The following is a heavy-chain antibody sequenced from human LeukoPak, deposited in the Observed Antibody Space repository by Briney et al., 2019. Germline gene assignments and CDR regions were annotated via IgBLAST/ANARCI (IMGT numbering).Heavy chain of an antibody. D-gene: IGHD2-15*01. V-gene: IGHV3-23*01. J-gene: IGHJ5*02. CDR3: AKNGGSQCYSHLDP. CDR2: TSGSGGST. CDR1: GFTFSSYA. Sequence: GGSLRLSCAASGFTFSSYAMSWVRKAPGKGLEWVSGTSGSGGSTYYAGSVKGRFTISRDNSKNTLYLQMNSLRVEDTAVYYCAKNGGSQCYSHLDPWGQGTLVTVSS.